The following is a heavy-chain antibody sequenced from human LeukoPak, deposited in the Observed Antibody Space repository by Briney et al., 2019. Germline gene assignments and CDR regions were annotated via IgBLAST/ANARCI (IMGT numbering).Heavy chain of an antibody. V-gene: IGHV1-2*02. J-gene: IGHJ6*02. CDR2: INPNSGGT. CDR1: GYTFTGYY. D-gene: IGHD6-13*01. Sequence: ASVKVSCKASGYTFTGYYMHWVRQAPGQGLEWTGWINPNSGGTNYAQKFQGRVTMTRDTSISTAYMELSRLRSDDTAVYYCARDLFSSSWYVIVYYYGMDVWGQGTTVTVSS. CDR3: ARDLFSSSWYVIVYYYGMDV.